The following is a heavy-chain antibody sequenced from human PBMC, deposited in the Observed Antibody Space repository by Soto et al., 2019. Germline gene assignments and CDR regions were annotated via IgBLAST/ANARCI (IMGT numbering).Heavy chain of an antibody. CDR1: GFTFSDYY. CDR3: AREDYYDGSGYYSY. J-gene: IGHJ4*02. CDR2: ISSSSDYT. V-gene: IGHV3-11*05. D-gene: IGHD3-22*01. Sequence: QVQLVESGGGLVKPGGSLRLSCAASGFTFSDYYMSWIRQAPGKGLEWISYISSSSDYTNYADSVKGRFTISRDNAKNSLYLQMNSLRAEDTAVYSCAREDYYDGSGYYSYWGQGTLVRVSS.